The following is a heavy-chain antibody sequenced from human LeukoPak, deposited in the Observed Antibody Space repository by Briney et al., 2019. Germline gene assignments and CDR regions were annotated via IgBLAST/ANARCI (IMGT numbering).Heavy chain of an antibody. J-gene: IGHJ6*02. CDR3: ARMSYDFWSGYYSPYYYYGMDV. V-gene: IGHV3-7*01. D-gene: IGHD3-3*01. CDR1: GFTFSSYW. CDR2: IKQDGSEK. Sequence: GGSLRLSCAASGFTFSSYWMSWVRQAPGKGLEWVANIKQDGSEKYYVDSVKGRFTISRDNAKNSLYLQTNSLRAEDTAVYYCARMSYDFWSGYYSPYYYYGMDVWGQGTTVTVSS.